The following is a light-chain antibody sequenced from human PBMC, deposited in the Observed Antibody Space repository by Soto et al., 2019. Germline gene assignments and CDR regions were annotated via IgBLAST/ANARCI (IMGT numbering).Light chain of an antibody. Sequence: QSVLTQPASVSGSPGQSITISCTGTSSDVGSYNLVSWYQHHPNKAPKVMIYEGSKRPSGVSNRFSGSKSGNTASLTISGLQPEDEADYYCCSYAGSNTWLFGGGTQLTVL. J-gene: IGLJ2*01. V-gene: IGLV2-23*01. CDR3: CSYAGSNTWL. CDR2: EGS. CDR1: SSDVGSYNL.